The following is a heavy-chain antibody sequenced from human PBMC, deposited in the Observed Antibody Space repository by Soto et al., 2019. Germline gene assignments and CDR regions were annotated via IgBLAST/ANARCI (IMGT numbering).Heavy chain of an antibody. CDR3: ARSGDNYNVLDY. CDR2: SSNSGTFT. V-gene: IGHV3-11*03. J-gene: IGHJ4*02. D-gene: IGHD3-10*02. CDR1: GFTLSDPY. Sequence: GSLRLSCAASGFTLSDPYMSWIRQAPGKGLEWVSFSSNSGTFTKYADSVKGRFTISRDNAKNPLYLQINSLRGEDTAIYFCARSGDNYNVLDYWGPGTPVTVSS.